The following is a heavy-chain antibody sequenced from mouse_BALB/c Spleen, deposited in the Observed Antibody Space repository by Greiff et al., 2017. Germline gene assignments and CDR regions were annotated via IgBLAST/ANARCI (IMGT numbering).Heavy chain of an antibody. CDR3: ARNYGSSYTWFAY. CDR1: GFNIKDTY. CDR2: IDPANGNT. V-gene: IGHV14-3*02. J-gene: IGHJ3*01. Sequence: EVQVVESGAELVKPGASVKLSCTASGFNIKDTYMHWVKQRPEQGLEWIGRIDPANGNTKYDPKFQGKATITADTSSNTAYLQLSSLTSEDTAVYYCARNYGSSYTWFAYWGQGTLVTVSA. D-gene: IGHD1-1*01.